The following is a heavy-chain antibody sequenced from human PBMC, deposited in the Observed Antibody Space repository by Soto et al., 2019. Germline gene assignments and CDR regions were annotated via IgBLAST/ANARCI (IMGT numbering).Heavy chain of an antibody. D-gene: IGHD6-13*01. Sequence: ASVKVSCKASGYTFTGYYMHWVRQAPGQGLEWMGWINPNSGGTNYAQKFQGRVTMTRDTSISTAYMELSRLRSDDTAVYYCARAYSGSWYVTFDYWGQGTLVTVSS. CDR3: ARAYSGSWYVTFDY. V-gene: IGHV1-2*02. J-gene: IGHJ4*02. CDR2: INPNSGGT. CDR1: GYTFTGYY.